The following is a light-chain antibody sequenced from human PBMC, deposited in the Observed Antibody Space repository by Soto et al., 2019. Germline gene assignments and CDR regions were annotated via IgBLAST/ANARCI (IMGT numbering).Light chain of an antibody. CDR3: QQRSNWPPWT. J-gene: IGKJ1*01. Sequence: EIVLTQSPATLSLSPGERATLSCRASQSVSSYLAWYQQKPGQAPRLLIYDASNRATGIPARFSGSGSGTDFTLTISSREPGEFAVYYCQQRSNWPPWTFGQGTKVEIK. CDR1: QSVSSY. CDR2: DAS. V-gene: IGKV3-11*01.